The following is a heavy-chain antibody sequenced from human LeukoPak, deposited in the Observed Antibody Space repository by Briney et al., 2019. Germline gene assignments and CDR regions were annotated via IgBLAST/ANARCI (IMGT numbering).Heavy chain of an antibody. CDR3: AREYSGSYYACGS. CDR1: GYTLTGYY. V-gene: IGHV1-2*02. Sequence: ASVKVSCKASGYTLTGYYMHWVRQAPGQGLEWMGWINPNSGGTNYAQKFQGRVTMTRDTSISTAYMELSRLRSDDTAVYYCAREYSGSYYACGSWGQGTLVTVSS. CDR2: INPNSGGT. D-gene: IGHD1-26*01. J-gene: IGHJ5*02.